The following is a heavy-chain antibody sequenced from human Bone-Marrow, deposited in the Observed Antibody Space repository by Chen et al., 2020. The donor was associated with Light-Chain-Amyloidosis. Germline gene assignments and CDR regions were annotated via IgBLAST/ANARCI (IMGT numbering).Heavy chain of an antibody. CDR3: ARCITIFGVVICPWYYYYGMDV. J-gene: IGHJ6*02. V-gene: IGHV3-53*01. CDR1: GFTVSSNY. D-gene: IGHD3-3*01. Sequence: EVQLVESGGGLIQPGGSLRLSCAASGFTVSSNYMSWVRQAPGKGLEWVSVIYSGGSTYYADSVKGRFTISRDNSKNTLYLQMNSLRAEDTAVYYCARCITIFGVVICPWYYYYGMDVWGQGTTVTVSS. CDR2: IYSGGST.